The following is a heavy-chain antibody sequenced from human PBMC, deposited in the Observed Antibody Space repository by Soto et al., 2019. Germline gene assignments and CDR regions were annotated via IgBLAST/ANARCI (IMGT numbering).Heavy chain of an antibody. J-gene: IGHJ4*02. CDR1: GGSVTGGTYY. D-gene: IGHD3-22*01. CDR3: ARGRDYDSSGYYFLAY. Sequence: SETLSLTCTVSGGSVTGGTYYWTWIRQPPGKGLEWIGYIYYTGSTNYNLSLKSRVSISLDTPKNQFSLRLSSVTAADTAMYYCARGRDYDSSGYYFLAYWGQGTLVTVSS. V-gene: IGHV4-61*01. CDR2: IYYTGST.